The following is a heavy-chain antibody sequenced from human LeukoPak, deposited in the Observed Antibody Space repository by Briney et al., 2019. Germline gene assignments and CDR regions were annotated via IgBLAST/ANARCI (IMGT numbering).Heavy chain of an antibody. CDR1: GFTVSSNY. Sequence: GGSLRLSCAASGFTVSSNYMSWVRQAPGKELEWVSVIYSGGSTYYADSVKGRFTISRDNSNNILFLQMNSLRAEDTALYYCATDHPSCRGRDCLLFDNWGQGTLVTVSP. CDR3: ATDHPSCRGRDCLLFDN. J-gene: IGHJ4*02. V-gene: IGHV3-53*01. CDR2: IYSGGST. D-gene: IGHD2-15*01.